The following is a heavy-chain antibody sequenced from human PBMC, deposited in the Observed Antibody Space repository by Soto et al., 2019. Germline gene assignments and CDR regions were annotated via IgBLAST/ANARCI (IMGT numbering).Heavy chain of an antibody. CDR3: DKAPVLRFLEWLPMDV. Sequence: AGGSLRLSCAASGFTFSSYAMSWVRQAPGKGLEWVSAISGSGGSTYYADSVKGRFTISRDNSKNTLYLQMNSLRAEDTAVYYCDKAPVLRFLEWLPMDVWGQGTTVTVSS. V-gene: IGHV3-23*01. CDR2: ISGSGGST. D-gene: IGHD3-3*01. CDR1: GFTFSSYA. J-gene: IGHJ6*02.